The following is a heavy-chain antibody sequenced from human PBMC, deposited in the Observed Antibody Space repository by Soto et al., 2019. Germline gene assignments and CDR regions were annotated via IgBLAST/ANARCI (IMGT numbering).Heavy chain of an antibody. Sequence: AASVKVSCKASGGTFSSYAISWVRQAPGQGLEWMGGIIPIFGTANYAQKFQGRVTITADESTSTAYMELSSLRSEDTAVYYCARGSRVGRYDSSRLAYYYYYGMDVWGQGTTVTVSS. D-gene: IGHD3-22*01. CDR2: IIPIFGTA. J-gene: IGHJ6*02. CDR3: ARGSRVGRYDSSRLAYYYYYGMDV. CDR1: GGTFSSYA. V-gene: IGHV1-69*13.